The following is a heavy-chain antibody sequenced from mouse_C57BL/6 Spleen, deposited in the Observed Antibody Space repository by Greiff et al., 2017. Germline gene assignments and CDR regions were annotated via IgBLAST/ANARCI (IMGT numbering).Heavy chain of an antibody. CDR3: HYYGSSYDWYFDV. CDR2: INPGSGGT. Sequence: QVQLQQSGAELVRPGTSVKVSCKASGYAFTNYLIEWVKQRPGQGLEWIGVINPGSGGTNYNEKFKGKATLTADKSSSTAYMQLSSLTSEDSAVYFCHYYGSSYDWYFDVWGTGTTVTVSS. D-gene: IGHD1-1*01. V-gene: IGHV1-54*01. CDR1: GYAFTNYL. J-gene: IGHJ1*03.